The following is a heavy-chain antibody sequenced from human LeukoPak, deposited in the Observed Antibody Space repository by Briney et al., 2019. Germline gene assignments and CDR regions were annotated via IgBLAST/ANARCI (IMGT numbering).Heavy chain of an antibody. V-gene: IGHV1-18*01. Sequence: ASVNVSCKASGYTFTGKYVHWARQAPGQGLEWMGWISAYNGNTNYAQKLQGRVTMTTDTSTSTAYMELRSLRSDDTAVYYCARLVVPAAIAYYYYYMDVWGKGTTVTVSS. D-gene: IGHD2-2*01. CDR3: ARLVVPAAIAYYYYYMDV. CDR1: GYTFTGKY. CDR2: ISAYNGNT. J-gene: IGHJ6*03.